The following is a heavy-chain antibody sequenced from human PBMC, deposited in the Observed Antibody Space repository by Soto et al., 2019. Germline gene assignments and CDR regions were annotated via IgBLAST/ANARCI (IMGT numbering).Heavy chain of an antibody. CDR2: INWNGGST. D-gene: IGHD1-26*01. Sequence: GGSLGLSCAASGFTFDEYGMSWVRQAPGKGLEWVSGINWNGGSTGYADSVKGRFTISRDNAKNSLYLQMNSLRAEDTALYYCAIGRVGADDYRMDFWGQGTKVPVSS. J-gene: IGHJ6*02. CDR1: GFTFDEYG. V-gene: IGHV3-20*04. CDR3: AIGRVGADDYRMDF.